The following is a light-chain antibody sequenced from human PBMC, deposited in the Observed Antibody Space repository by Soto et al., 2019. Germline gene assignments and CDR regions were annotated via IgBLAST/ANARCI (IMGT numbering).Light chain of an antibody. CDR3: QQYNNWPIP. V-gene: IGKV3-15*01. CDR2: RAS. CDR1: HSVDSL. Sequence: VVWPQYHGTLSLSPGERATLSCKTSHSVDSLLAWYQQKPGQAPRLLIYRASTRTTGIPARFSGSGSGTEFTLTINSLQSEDFAVYYCQQYNNWPIPFGQGTRLEIK. J-gene: IGKJ5*01.